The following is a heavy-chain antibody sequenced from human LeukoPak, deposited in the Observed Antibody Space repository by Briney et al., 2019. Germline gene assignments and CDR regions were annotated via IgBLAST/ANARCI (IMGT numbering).Heavy chain of an antibody. CDR1: GFTFDDYA. CDR2: ISWNSGGI. V-gene: IGHV3-9*03. Sequence: GRSLRLSCAASGFTFDDYAMHWVRQAPGKGLKWVSGISWNSGGIGYADSVKGRFTISRDNAKNSLYLQMNSLRAEDMALYFCAKDIGYSYGYGLDYWGQGTLVTVSS. CDR3: AKDIGYSYGYGLDY. D-gene: IGHD5-18*01. J-gene: IGHJ4*02.